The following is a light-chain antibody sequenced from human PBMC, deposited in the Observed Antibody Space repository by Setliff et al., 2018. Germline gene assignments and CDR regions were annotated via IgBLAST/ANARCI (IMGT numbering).Light chain of an antibody. Sequence: QSALAQPPSASGSPGQSVTISCTGTSSDVGGYNYVSWYQQHPGKASKLMIYEVSKRPSGVPDRFSGSKSGNTASLTVSGLQAEDEADYYCSSYAGSNNFPYVFGTGTKV. CDR2: EVS. CDR1: SSDVGGYNY. J-gene: IGLJ1*01. V-gene: IGLV2-8*01. CDR3: SSYAGSNNFPYV.